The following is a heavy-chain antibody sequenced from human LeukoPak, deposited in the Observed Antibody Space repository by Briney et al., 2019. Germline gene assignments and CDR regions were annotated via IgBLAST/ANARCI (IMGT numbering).Heavy chain of an antibody. CDR3: ARDVRYGDYKYYYGMDV. CDR2: IYYSGST. J-gene: IGHJ6*02. V-gene: IGHV4-59*01. Sequence: SETLSLTCTVSGGSISSYYWSWIRQPPGKGLEWIGYIYYSGSTNYNPSLKSRVTISVDTSKNQFSLKLSSVTAADTAVYYYARDVRYGDYKYYYGMDVWGQGTTVTASS. CDR1: GGSISSYY. D-gene: IGHD4-17*01.